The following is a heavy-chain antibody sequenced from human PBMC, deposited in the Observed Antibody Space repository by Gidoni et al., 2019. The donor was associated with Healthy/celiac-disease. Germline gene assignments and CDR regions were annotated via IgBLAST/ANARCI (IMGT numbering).Heavy chain of an antibody. CDR3: TTVMITFGGVIVMPPFFDY. CDR2: IKSKTDGGTT. V-gene: IGHV3-15*01. J-gene: IGHJ4*02. D-gene: IGHD3-16*02. Sequence: EVQLVESGGGLVKPGGSLRLSCAASGFTLSNAWMSWVRQAPGKGLEWGGRIKSKTDGGTTDYAAPVKVRFTSSRDDSKNTLYLQMNSLKTEDTAVYYCTTVMITFGGVIVMPPFFDYWGQGTLVTVSS. CDR1: GFTLSNAW.